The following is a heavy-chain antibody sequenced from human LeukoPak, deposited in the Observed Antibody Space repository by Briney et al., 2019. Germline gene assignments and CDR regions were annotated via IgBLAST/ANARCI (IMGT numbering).Heavy chain of an antibody. CDR3: ARGSIVGFDY. CDR2: LNPTSGGT. J-gene: IGHJ4*02. Sequence: ASVRVSCKASGYTFTSQYVHWVRQAPGQGLEWMGWLNPTSGGTKYSQSFQGRVTMTRDTSISTAYMELSSLQSVDTAVYYCARGSIVGFDYWGQGTQVIVSS. CDR1: GYTFTSQY. D-gene: IGHD3-16*02. V-gene: IGHV1-2*02.